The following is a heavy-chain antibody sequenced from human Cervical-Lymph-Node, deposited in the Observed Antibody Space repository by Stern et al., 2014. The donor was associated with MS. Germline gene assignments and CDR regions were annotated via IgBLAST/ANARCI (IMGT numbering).Heavy chain of an antibody. Sequence: QITLKESGPTLVKPTQTLTLTCTFSGFSLSASGVGVGWIRQPPGKALEWLALIYWDDDERYSPSLKSRLSITKDTSKNRVVLTMANMDPVDTATYYCAHTVDPAFSSSGTTWGYWGQGTLVIVSS. CDR2: IYWDDDE. J-gene: IGHJ4*02. CDR3: AHTVDPAFSSSGTTWGY. CDR1: GFSLSASGVG. D-gene: IGHD1-1*01. V-gene: IGHV2-5*02.